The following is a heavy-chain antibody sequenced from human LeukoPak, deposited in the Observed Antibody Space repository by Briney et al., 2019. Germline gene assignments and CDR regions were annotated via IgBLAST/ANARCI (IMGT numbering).Heavy chain of an antibody. CDR3: ATGTTMHRNWFGP. Sequence: GASVKVSCKASGYTFTDYYLHWVQQAPGKGPEWVGRVDPEEGETDYAEKFQGRVTITADKSTDMAYMELSSLRSEDTAVYYCATGTTMHRNWFGPWGQGTLVTVSS. D-gene: IGHD1-1*01. V-gene: IGHV1-69-2*01. CDR2: VDPEEGET. CDR1: GYTFTDYY. J-gene: IGHJ5*02.